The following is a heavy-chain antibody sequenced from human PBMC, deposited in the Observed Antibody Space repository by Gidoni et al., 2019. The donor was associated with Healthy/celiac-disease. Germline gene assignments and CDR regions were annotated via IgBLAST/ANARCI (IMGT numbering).Heavy chain of an antibody. V-gene: IGHV4-34*01. Sequence: QVQLQQWGAGLLKPSETLSLTCAVYGGSFSGYYWSWIRQPPGKGLEWIGEINHRGSTNYNPSLKSRVTISVDTSKNQFSLKLSSVTAADTAVYYCARARMRIAAAGTGRFDPWGQGTLVTVSS. CDR2: INHRGST. D-gene: IGHD6-13*01. J-gene: IGHJ5*02. CDR1: GGSFSGYY. CDR3: ARARMRIAAAGTGRFDP.